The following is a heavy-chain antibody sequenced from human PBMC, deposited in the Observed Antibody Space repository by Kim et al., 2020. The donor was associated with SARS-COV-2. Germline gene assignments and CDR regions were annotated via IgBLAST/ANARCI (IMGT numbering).Heavy chain of an antibody. CDR3: ARESMAVAGNYYYYGMDV. Sequence: GSLRLSCAASGFTFSSYWMSWVRQAPGKGLEWVANIKQDGSEKYYVDSVKGRFTISRDNAKNSLYLQMNSLRAEDTAVYYCARESMAVAGNYYYYGMDVWGRGTTVTVSS. CDR1: GFTFSSYW. CDR2: IKQDGSEK. J-gene: IGHJ6*02. V-gene: IGHV3-7*01. D-gene: IGHD6-19*01.